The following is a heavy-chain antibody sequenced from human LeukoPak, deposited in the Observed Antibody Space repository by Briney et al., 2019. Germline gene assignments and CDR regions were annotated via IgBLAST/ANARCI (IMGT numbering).Heavy chain of an antibody. J-gene: IGHJ3*02. D-gene: IGHD2-21*01. V-gene: IGHV6-1*01. CDR1: GDSVSSDSPT. CDR3: ARAAPHIRAFGI. CDR2: TYYRSKWYN. Sequence: SQTLSPTCAISGDSVSSDSPTWNWFRQSPSRGLEWLGRTYYRSKWYNDYAVSVKSRITINPDTSKNQFSLQLNSVTPEDTAVYFCARAAPHIRAFGIWDQGTMVTVSS.